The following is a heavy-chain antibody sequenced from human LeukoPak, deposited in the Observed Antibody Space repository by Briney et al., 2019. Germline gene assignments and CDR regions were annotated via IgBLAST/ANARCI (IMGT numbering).Heavy chain of an antibody. D-gene: IGHD2-2*01. Sequence: PGGSLRLSCAVSGYTFGSYGMHWVRHAPGKWLEWVTFIRNDGNNKYYADSVKGRFTISRDNSKNTLYLQMNSLRADDTAVYYCAKDRGTAQLLHSYFDYWGQGALVTVSS. J-gene: IGHJ4*02. V-gene: IGHV3-30*02. CDR2: IRNDGNNK. CDR1: GYTFGSYG. CDR3: AKDRGTAQLLHSYFDY.